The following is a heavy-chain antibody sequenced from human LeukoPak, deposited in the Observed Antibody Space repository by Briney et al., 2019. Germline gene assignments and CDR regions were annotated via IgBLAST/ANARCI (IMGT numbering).Heavy chain of an antibody. J-gene: IGHJ4*02. CDR3: AKDRGAWIGVVPAAPLDY. Sequence: GGSLRLSCAASGFTFSSYGMHWVRQAPGKGLEWVAVISYDGSNKYYADSVKGRFTISRDNSKNTLYLQMNSLRAEDTAVYYCAKDRGAWIGVVPAAPLDYWGQGTLVTVSS. CDR1: GFTFSSYG. D-gene: IGHD2-2*01. CDR2: ISYDGSNK. V-gene: IGHV3-30*18.